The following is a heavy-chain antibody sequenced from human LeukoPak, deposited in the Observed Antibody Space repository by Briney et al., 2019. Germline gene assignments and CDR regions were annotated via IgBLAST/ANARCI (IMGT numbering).Heavy chain of an antibody. D-gene: IGHD6-13*01. CDR1: GFTFSSYE. J-gene: IGHJ5*02. V-gene: IGHV3-49*04. CDR3: TRVSSWYWFDP. Sequence: GGSLRLSCAASGFTFSSYEMNWVRQAPGKGLEWVGFIRSKAYGGTTEYAASVKGRFTISRDDSKSIAYLQMNSLKTEDTAVYYCTRVSSWYWFDPWGQGTLVTVSS. CDR2: IRSKAYGGTT.